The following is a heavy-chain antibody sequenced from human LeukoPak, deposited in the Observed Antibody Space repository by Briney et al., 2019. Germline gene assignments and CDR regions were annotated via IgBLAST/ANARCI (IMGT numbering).Heavy chain of an antibody. Sequence: GASVKVSCKVSGYTLTELSMHWVRQAPGKGLEWMGGFDPEDGETIYAQKFQGRVTMTEDTSTDTAYMELSSLRSEDTAVSYCATVAGTVSGNYYYYGMDVWGQGTTVTVSS. D-gene: IGHD6-19*01. J-gene: IGHJ6*02. V-gene: IGHV1-24*01. CDR1: GYTLTELS. CDR3: ATVAGTVSGNYYYYGMDV. CDR2: FDPEDGET.